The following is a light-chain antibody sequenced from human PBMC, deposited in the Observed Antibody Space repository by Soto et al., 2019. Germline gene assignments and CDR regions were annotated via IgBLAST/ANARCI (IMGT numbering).Light chain of an antibody. CDR1: QSIGTY. CDR2: AVS. Sequence: DIQMTQSPSSLSASIGDRVTITCRASQSIGTYLNWYQQKPGKAPKLLIFAVSNLQSGVPSRFSGSGSGTDFTLTISSLQSEDFAVYYCQQSYRLPPAYTFGQGTKLEL. V-gene: IGKV1-39*01. CDR3: QQSYRLPPAYT. J-gene: IGKJ2*01.